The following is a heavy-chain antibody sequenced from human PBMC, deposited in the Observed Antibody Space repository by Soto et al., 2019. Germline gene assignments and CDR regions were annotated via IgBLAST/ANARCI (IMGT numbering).Heavy chain of an antibody. CDR3: ARHGGRFFEY. J-gene: IGHJ4*02. D-gene: IGHD2-15*01. CDR2: IIQSGKA. CDR1: GDSFSSGYW. V-gene: IGHV4-4*02. Sequence: QVQLQESGPGLVKPSETLSLTCAVSGDSFSSGYWWSWVRQPPGKGLQWIGQIIQSGKANYNPSLERRVTMSVDKSKNQFSLILTSVSAADTAVYYCARHGGRFFEYWGQGSVVSVSS.